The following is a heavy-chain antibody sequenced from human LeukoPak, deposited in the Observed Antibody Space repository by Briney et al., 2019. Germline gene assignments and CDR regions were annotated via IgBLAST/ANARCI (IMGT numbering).Heavy chain of an antibody. Sequence: PGGSLRLSCAASGFTFSSYWMHWVRQAPGKGLVWVSRIKSDGSTTTYADSVTGRFTISRDNAKNSLYLQMNSLRVEDTAVYYCATSQSSVAGIVGDSGQGTLVTVSS. CDR1: GFTFSSYW. D-gene: IGHD6-19*01. V-gene: IGHV3-74*01. J-gene: IGHJ4*02. CDR2: IKSDGSTT. CDR3: ATSQSSVAGIVGD.